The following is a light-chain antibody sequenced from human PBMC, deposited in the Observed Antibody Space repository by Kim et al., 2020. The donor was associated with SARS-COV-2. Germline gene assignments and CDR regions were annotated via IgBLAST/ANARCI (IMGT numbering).Light chain of an antibody. Sequence: DIQMTQSPSTLSASVGDRVTITCRASQSISNFLAWYQQKPGKAPKLLIYRVSGLQSGVPSRFSGSGSGTEFSLTISSLQPDDFATYYCQQYNTYPLTFGGGTKLEI. CDR1: QSISNF. J-gene: IGKJ4*01. CDR2: RVS. CDR3: QQYNTYPLT. V-gene: IGKV1-5*03.